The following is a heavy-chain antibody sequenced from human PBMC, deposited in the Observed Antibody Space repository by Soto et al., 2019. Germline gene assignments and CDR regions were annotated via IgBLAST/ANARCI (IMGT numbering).Heavy chain of an antibody. CDR3: ASSIVGATRFGY. V-gene: IGHV3-11*01. D-gene: IGHD1-26*01. Sequence: PWGSLRLSCAASGFTFSDYYMSWIRQAPGKGLEWVSYISSSGSTIYYADSVEGRFTISRDNAKNSLYLQMNSLRAEDTAVYYCASSIVGATRFGYWGQGTLVTVSS. J-gene: IGHJ4*02. CDR1: GFTFSDYY. CDR2: ISSSGSTI.